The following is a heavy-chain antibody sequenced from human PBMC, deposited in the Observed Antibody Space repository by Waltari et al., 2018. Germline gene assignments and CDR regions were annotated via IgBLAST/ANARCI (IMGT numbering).Heavy chain of an antibody. CDR2: IYYTANT. CDR3: AREEGDDKEPDDY. J-gene: IGHJ4*02. CDR1: GGSISSGTYY. D-gene: IGHD3-16*01. Sequence: QLQLQESGPGLVKPSETLSLTCTVSGGSISSGTYYWGWIRQPPGKGLEWIGSIYYTANTYYNPSLKSRVAISVDTSKNQFSLKLSSVTAADTAVYYCAREEGDDKEPDDYWGQGTLVTVSS. V-gene: IGHV4-39*02.